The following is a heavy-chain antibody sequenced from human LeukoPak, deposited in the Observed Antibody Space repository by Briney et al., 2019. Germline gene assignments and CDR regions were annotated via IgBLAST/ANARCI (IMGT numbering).Heavy chain of an antibody. Sequence: PSGTLSLTCAVSGGSISSSNWWSWVRQPPGKGLEWIGEIYHSGSTNYNPSLKSRVTISVDKSKNQFSLKLSSVTAADTAVYYCARGGYSGSYFKGKQAFDIWGQGTMVTVSS. J-gene: IGHJ3*02. D-gene: IGHD1-26*01. CDR3: ARGGYSGSYFKGKQAFDI. V-gene: IGHV4-4*02. CDR2: IYHSGST. CDR1: GGSISSSNW.